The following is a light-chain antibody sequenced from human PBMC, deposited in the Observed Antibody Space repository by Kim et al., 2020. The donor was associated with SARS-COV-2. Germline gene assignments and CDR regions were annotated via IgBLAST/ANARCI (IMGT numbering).Light chain of an antibody. CDR2: QDS. J-gene: IGLJ1*01. V-gene: IGLV3-1*01. Sequence: PGHKVRIICSGYKLVDKYVSWDQQEPGPSPLVVIYQDSQRPSGIPERFSGSNSGNTATLTISGTQAMDGADYYCQAWDSRTHNYVFGAGTKVTVL. CDR1: KLVDKY. CDR3: QAWDSRTHNYV.